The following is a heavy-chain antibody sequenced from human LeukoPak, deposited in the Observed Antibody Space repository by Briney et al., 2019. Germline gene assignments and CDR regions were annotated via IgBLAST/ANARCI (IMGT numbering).Heavy chain of an antibody. D-gene: IGHD5-18*01. CDR3: ARDSTVQLWSSYWYFDL. Sequence: SETLSLTCAVSGYSISSGNYWGWIRQPPGKGREWIGHIYHSGSTYYNPSLKSRVTISVDTSKNQFSLKLSSVTAADTAVYYCARDSTVQLWSSYWYFDLWGRGTLVTVSS. CDR1: GYSISSGNY. J-gene: IGHJ2*01. V-gene: IGHV4-38-2*02. CDR2: IYHSGST.